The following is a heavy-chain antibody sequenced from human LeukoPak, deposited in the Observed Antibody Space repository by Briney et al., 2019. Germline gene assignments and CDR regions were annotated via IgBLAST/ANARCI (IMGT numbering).Heavy chain of an antibody. CDR2: IYHSGST. CDR3: ARGGRGYVWAEYFQH. V-gene: IGHV4-30-2*01. D-gene: IGHD3-16*01. CDR1: GGSISSGGYS. Sequence: SETLSLTCAVSGGSISSGGYSWSWIRQPPWKGLEWIGYIYHSGSTYYNPSLKSRVTISVDTSKNQFSLKLSSVTAADTAVYYCARGGRGYVWAEYFQHWGQGTLVTVSS. J-gene: IGHJ1*01.